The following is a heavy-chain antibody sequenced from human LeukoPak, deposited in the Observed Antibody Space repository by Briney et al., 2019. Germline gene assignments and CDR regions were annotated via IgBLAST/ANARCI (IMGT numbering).Heavy chain of an antibody. Sequence: NPSEPLSLTCAVYGGSFRGYYWSWIHQPPGKGLEWVGEINRSGSTNYNPSRKSRVTISVDTSKNQVSLKLSSVTAADTAVYYCARGHKLTYYYGSGSRIDYWGQGTLVTVSS. CDR3: ARGHKLTYYYGSGSRIDY. J-gene: IGHJ4*02. CDR2: INRSGST. V-gene: IGHV4-34*01. CDR1: GGSFRGYY. D-gene: IGHD3-10*01.